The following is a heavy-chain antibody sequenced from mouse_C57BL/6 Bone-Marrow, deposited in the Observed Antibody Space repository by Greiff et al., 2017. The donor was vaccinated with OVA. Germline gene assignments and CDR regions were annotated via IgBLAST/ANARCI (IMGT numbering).Heavy chain of an antibody. D-gene: IGHD4-1*01. V-gene: IGHV1-64*01. J-gene: IGHJ2*01. CDR1: GYTFTSYW. CDR3: AREDWDYFDY. Sequence: QVQLQQPGADLVKPGASVKLSCKASGYTFTSYWMHWVKQRPGQGLEWIGMIHPNSGSTNYNEKFKSKATLTVDKSSSTAYMQLSSLTSEDSAVYYCAREDWDYFDYWGQGTTLTVSS. CDR2: IHPNSGST.